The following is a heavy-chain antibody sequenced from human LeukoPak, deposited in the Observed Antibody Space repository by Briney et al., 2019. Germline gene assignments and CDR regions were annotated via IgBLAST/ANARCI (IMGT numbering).Heavy chain of an antibody. Sequence: SETLSLTCAVYGGSFSGYYWSWIRQPPGKGLEWIGEINHSGSTNYNPSLKSRVTISVDTSKNQFSLKLGSVTAADTAVYYCARHDDAFDIWGQGTMVTVSS. CDR2: INHSGST. CDR3: ARHDDAFDI. J-gene: IGHJ3*02. V-gene: IGHV4-34*01. CDR1: GGSFSGYY.